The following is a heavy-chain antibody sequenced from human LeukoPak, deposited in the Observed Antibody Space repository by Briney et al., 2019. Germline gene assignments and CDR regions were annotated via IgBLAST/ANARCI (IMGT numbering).Heavy chain of an antibody. CDR1: GGSTSSYY. CDR2: IYYSGST. Sequence: SETLSLTCTVSGGSTSSYYWSWIRQPPGKGLEWIGYIYYSGSTNYNPSLKSRVTISVDTSKNQFSLKLSSVTAADTAVYHCARVDTAMGKPFDYSGQGTLGTVSS. J-gene: IGHJ4*02. D-gene: IGHD5-18*01. V-gene: IGHV4-59*01. CDR3: ARVDTAMGKPFDY.